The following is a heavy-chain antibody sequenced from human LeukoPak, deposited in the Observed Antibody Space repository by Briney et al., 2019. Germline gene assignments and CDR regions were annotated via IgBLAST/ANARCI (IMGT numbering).Heavy chain of an antibody. Sequence: PGGSLRLSCAASGFTFSIYALSWVRQAPGKGLEWISGIIGAGTTYYADSVKGRFTVSRDQASNTVFLRMNSLRAEDSAVYYCANDLRQGDRYWDIDYWGQRALVTVSS. CDR3: ANDLRQGDRYWDIDY. CDR1: GFTFSIYA. V-gene: IGHV3-23*01. CDR2: IIGAGTT. J-gene: IGHJ4*02. D-gene: IGHD5-24*01.